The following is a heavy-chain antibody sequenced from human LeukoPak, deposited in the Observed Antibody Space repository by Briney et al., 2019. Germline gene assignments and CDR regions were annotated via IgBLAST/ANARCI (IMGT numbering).Heavy chain of an antibody. CDR2: ISYDGSNK. D-gene: IGHD6-19*01. V-gene: IGHV3-30*18. CDR3: AKALTSGWYLDAFNI. J-gene: IGHJ3*02. CDR1: GFTFTSYW. Sequence: GGCLRLSCAVSGFTFTSYWMHWVRQAPGKGLEWVAVISYDGSNKYYADSVKGRFTISRDNSKNTLFLEMNSLRAEDTAVYYCAKALTSGWYLDAFNIWGQGTMVTVSS.